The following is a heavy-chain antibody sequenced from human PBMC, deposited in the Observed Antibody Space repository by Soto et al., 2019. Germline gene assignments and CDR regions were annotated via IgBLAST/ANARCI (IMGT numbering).Heavy chain of an antibody. V-gene: IGHV1-3*01. Sequence: QVQLVQSGAEVKKPGASVKVSCKASGYTFTSYAMHWVRQAPGQRREWMGWSNAGNGNTKYSQKFQGRVTITRDTYAGHDDVELSSPKSEDTAVYYCARDFDIVVVPAARRGVFDYWGQGTLVTVSS. CDR3: ARDFDIVVVPAARRGVFDY. D-gene: IGHD2-2*01. CDR2: SNAGNGNT. CDR1: GYTFTSYA. J-gene: IGHJ4*02.